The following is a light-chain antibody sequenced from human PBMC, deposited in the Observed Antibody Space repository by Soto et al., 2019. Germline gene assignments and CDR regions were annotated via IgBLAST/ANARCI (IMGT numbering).Light chain of an antibody. CDR3: QQLKSNLIT. CDR1: QGINIY. J-gene: IGKJ5*01. Sequence: DIQLTQSPSFLSASVGDRVTITCRASQGINIYLAWYQQKPGKAPKLLIYAASTLQSGVPSRFSGSGSGTEFTLTISSLQPEDFATYYCQQLKSNLITFGQGTRLEI. V-gene: IGKV1-9*01. CDR2: AAS.